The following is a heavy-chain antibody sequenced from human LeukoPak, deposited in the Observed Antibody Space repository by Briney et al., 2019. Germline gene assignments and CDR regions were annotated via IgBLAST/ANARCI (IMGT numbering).Heavy chain of an antibody. CDR3: ARHVKSGYDFDY. D-gene: IGHD5-12*01. Sequence: SETLSLTCTVSGVSISSYYWSWIRQPPGKGLEWVGSIYYSGSTNYNPSLKSRGTISLDTSKNQFSRKLSSVTAADTAVYYCARHVKSGYDFDYWGQGTLVTVSS. J-gene: IGHJ4*02. V-gene: IGHV4-59*01. CDR2: IYYSGST. CDR1: GVSISSYY.